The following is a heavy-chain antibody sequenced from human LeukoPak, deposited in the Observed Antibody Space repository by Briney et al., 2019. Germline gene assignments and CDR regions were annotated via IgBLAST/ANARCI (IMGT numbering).Heavy chain of an antibody. J-gene: IGHJ4*02. CDR1: GFTFSDYY. V-gene: IGHV3-11*04. D-gene: IGHD6-13*01. Sequence: PGGSLRLSCVASGFTFSDYYMGWIRQAPGKGLEWVSYISCSGTIYYADSVQGRFTISRDNAKNSLYLQMNSLRVEDTAVYYCAKDILAAGLFFDYWGQGTLVTVSS. CDR2: ISCSGTI. CDR3: AKDILAAGLFFDY.